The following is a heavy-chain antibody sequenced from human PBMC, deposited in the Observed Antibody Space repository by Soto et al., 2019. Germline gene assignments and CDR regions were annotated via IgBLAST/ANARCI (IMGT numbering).Heavy chain of an antibody. V-gene: IGHV4-31*03. D-gene: IGHD2-21*01. CDR3: ARHPSYLDGYYDY. CDR1: GGSISSGGYY. J-gene: IGHJ4*02. CDR2: IYYSGST. Sequence: SETLSLTCTFSGGSISSGGYYWSWIRQHPGKGLEWIGYIYYSGSTYYNPSLKSRVTISVDTSKNQFSLKLSSVTAADTAVYYCARHPSYLDGYYDYWGQGTLVTVSS.